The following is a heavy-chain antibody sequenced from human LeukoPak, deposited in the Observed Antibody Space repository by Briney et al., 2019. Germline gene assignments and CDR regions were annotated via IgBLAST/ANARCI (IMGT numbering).Heavy chain of an antibody. V-gene: IGHV3-30*02. J-gene: IGHJ5*02. Sequence: PWGSLRLSCAASGFTFSSYGMHWVRQAPGKGLEWVAFIRYDGSNKYYADSVKGGFTISRDNSKNTLYLQMNSLRAEDTAVYYCAKGPHSSSWSWFDPWGQGTLVTVSS. D-gene: IGHD6-13*01. CDR3: AKGPHSSSWSWFDP. CDR2: IRYDGSNK. CDR1: GFTFSSYG.